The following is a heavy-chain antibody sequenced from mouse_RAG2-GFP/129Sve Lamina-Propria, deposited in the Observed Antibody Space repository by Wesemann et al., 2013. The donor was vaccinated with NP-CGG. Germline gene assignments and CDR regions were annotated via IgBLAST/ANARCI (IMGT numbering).Heavy chain of an antibody. CDR2: INPNNGGT. J-gene: IGHJ1*03. D-gene: IGHD1-1*01. CDR3: ARPITTVDYWYFDV. Sequence: EVQLQQSGPELVKPGASVKISCKASGYTFTDYYMNWVKQSHGKSLEWIGDINPNNGGTIYNQKFKGKATLTVDKSSSTAYMGLRSLTSEDTAVYYCARPITTVDYWYFDVWGTGTTVTVSS. CDR1: GYTFTDYY. V-gene: IGHV1-26*01.